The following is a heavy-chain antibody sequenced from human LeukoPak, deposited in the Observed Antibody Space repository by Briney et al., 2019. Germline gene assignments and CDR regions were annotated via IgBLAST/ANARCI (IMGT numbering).Heavy chain of an antibody. V-gene: IGHV4-59*01. D-gene: IGHD6-19*01. Sequence: SETLSLTCTVSGGSISSYYWSWIRQPPGKGLEWIGYIYYSGSTNYNPSLKSRVTISVDTSKNQFSLKLSSVTAADTAVYYCARGAVAGTLYYGMDVWGQGTTVTVSS. J-gene: IGHJ6*02. CDR3: ARGAVAGTLYYGMDV. CDR2: IYYSGST. CDR1: GGSISSYY.